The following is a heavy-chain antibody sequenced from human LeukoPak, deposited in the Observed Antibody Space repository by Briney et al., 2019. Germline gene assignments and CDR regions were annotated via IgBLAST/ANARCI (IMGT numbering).Heavy chain of an antibody. Sequence: SETLSLTCTVPGGSISSYYWSWIRQPPGKGLEWIGYIYYSGSTNYNPSLKSRVTISVDTSNNQFSLKLSSVTAADTAVYYCARVWPFGSGHGYFDYWGQGTLVTVSS. J-gene: IGHJ4*02. V-gene: IGHV4-59*01. CDR2: IYYSGST. CDR3: ARVWPFGSGHGYFDY. D-gene: IGHD3-3*01. CDR1: GGSISSYY.